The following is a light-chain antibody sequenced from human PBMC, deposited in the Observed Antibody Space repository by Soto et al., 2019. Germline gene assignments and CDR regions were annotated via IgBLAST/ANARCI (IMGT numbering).Light chain of an antibody. CDR3: QQYGSPLT. CDR1: QSVSSSY. CDR2: GAS. J-gene: IGKJ4*01. V-gene: IGKV3-20*01. Sequence: EIVLTQSPGTLSLSPGERATLSCRASQSVSSSYLAWYHQKPGQAPRLLVYGASTRATGIPARFSGSGSGTDFTLTISRLEPEDFAVYYCQQYGSPLTFGGGTKVDIK.